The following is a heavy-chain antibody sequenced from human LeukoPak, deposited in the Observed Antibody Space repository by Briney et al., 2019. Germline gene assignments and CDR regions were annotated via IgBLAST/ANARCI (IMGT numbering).Heavy chain of an antibody. D-gene: IGHD4-23*01. V-gene: IGHV1-18*01. J-gene: IGHJ4*02. CDR2: ISAYNGNT. CDR3: VHSTDYGGNLGY. Sequence: ASVKVSCKASGYTFTSYGISWVRQAPGQGLEWMGWISAYNGNTNYAQKLQGRVTMTTDTSTSTAYMELRSLRSDDTAVYYCVHSTDYGGNLGYWGQGTLVTVSS. CDR1: GYTFTSYG.